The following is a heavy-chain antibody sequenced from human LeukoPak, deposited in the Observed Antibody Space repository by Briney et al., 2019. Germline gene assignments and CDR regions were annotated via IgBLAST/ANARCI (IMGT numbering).Heavy chain of an antibody. D-gene: IGHD2-15*01. J-gene: IGHJ4*02. V-gene: IGHV4-59*08. CDR2: IYYSGST. CDR3: ASIVATMGYCSGGSCYSYNFDY. Sequence: SETLSLTCTVSGGSISSYYWSWIRQPPGRGLEWIGYIYYSGSTNYNPSLKSRVTISVDTSKSQFSLKLISVTAADTAVYYCASIVATMGYCSGGSCYSYNFDYWGQGTLVTVSS. CDR1: GGSISSYY.